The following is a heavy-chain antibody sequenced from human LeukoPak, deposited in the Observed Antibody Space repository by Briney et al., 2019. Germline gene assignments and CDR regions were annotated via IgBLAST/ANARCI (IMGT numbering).Heavy chain of an antibody. Sequence: GGSLRLSCVASGLNFEDSAMHWVRQAPGKGLEWVSLISADGGSTFSADSVKGRFSISRDNSKNSLYLQMNSLRSEDTAMYYCAKESGKFDYWGQGTLVAVSS. J-gene: IGHJ4*02. CDR1: GLNFEDSA. CDR3: AKESGKFDY. V-gene: IGHV3-43*02. CDR2: ISADGGST.